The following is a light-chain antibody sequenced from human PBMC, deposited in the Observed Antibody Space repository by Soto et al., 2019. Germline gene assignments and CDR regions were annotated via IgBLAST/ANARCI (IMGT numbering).Light chain of an antibody. V-gene: IGLV2-14*03. Sequence: QSVLTQPASVSGSPGQSIAISCTGTSSDVGSYNSVSWYQQYPGKAPKLMIHDVNNRPSGISDRFSGSKSGNTASLTISGLQAEDEADYFCGSDAGSDNYVFGTGTKVTVL. CDR3: GSDAGSDNYV. J-gene: IGLJ1*01. CDR1: SSDVGSYNS. CDR2: DVN.